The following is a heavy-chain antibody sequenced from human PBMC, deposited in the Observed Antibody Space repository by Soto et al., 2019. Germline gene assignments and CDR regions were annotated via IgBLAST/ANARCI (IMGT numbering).Heavy chain of an antibody. J-gene: IGHJ4*02. V-gene: IGHV4-61*01. CDR3: ARVGWVGHCSNTSCSPPYYFDY. D-gene: IGHD2-2*01. CDR1: GGSVSSGSYY. Sequence: QMQLQESGPGLVKPSETLSLTCTVSGGSVSSGSYYWSWIRQPPGKGLEWIGYIYYSGSTNYNPSLEHRVTISVDTSKNQFSLKLSSVTAADTAVYYCARVGWVGHCSNTSCSPPYYFDYWGQGTLVTVSS. CDR2: IYYSGST.